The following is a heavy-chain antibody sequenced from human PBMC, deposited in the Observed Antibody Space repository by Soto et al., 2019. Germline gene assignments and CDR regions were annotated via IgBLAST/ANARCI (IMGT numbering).Heavy chain of an antibody. CDR2: INLDGSEK. CDR3: VREGCSGRSCYGRFDH. CDR1: GFTFSYYW. Sequence: PGGSLRLSCAASGFTFSYYWMRWVRQAPGKGLEWVANINLDGSEKWYVDSVKGRFTISRDNGKNSLYLQMNSLRAEDTAVYYCVREGCSGRSCYGRFDHWGQGSLVTVSS. V-gene: IGHV3-7*03. J-gene: IGHJ4*02. D-gene: IGHD2-15*01.